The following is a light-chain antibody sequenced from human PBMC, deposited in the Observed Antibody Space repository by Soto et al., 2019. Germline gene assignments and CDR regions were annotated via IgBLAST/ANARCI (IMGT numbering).Light chain of an antibody. V-gene: IGLV2-14*03. J-gene: IGLJ1*01. CDR3: SSYTTLSTHYV. CDR2: DVT. CDR1: TSDVGSCNY. Sequence: QSALTQPASVSGSPGQSITISCTGTTSDVGSCNYVFWLQVYPGEAPKLVIYDVTNRPSGVSNRFSGSKSGNTASLTISGLQAEDEADYYCSSYTTLSTHYVFGAGTKVTVL.